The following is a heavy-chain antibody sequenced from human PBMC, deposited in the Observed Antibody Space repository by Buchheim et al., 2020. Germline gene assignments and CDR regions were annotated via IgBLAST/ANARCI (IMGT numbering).Heavy chain of an antibody. CDR1: GITFSSYD. Sequence: EVQLVESGGGLVQPGGSLRLSCAASGITFSSYDMNWVRQAPGKGLEWLSYISSSGSTTYYADSVKGRFTISRDNDKNSVFLQVNSLRAEDTAIYYCATDRDGYNSVYYFDYWGQGTL. D-gene: IGHD5-24*01. CDR3: ATDRDGYNSVYYFDY. CDR2: ISSSGSTT. V-gene: IGHV3-48*03. J-gene: IGHJ4*02.